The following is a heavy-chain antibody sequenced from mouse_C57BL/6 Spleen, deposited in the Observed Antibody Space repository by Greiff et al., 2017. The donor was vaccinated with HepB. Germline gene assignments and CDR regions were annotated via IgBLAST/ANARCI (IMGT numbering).Heavy chain of an antibody. D-gene: IGHD1-1*01. CDR2: IYPGDGDT. CDR1: GYAFSSSW. V-gene: IGHV1-82*01. CDR3: ARSGYYGSIDY. Sequence: VKLQQSGPELVKPGASVKISCKASGYAFSSSWMNWVKQRPGKGLEWIGRIYPGDGDTNYNGKFKGKATLTADKSSSTAYMQLSSLTSEDSAVYFCARSGYYGSIDYWGQGTTLTVSS. J-gene: IGHJ2*01.